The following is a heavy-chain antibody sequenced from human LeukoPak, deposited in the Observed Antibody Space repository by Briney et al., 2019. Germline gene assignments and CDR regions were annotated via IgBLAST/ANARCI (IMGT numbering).Heavy chain of an antibody. V-gene: IGHV1-69*05. CDR2: IIPIFGTA. J-gene: IGHJ4*02. Sequence: SVKVSCKASGGTFSSYAISWVRQAPGQGLEWMGRIIPIFGTANYAQKFQGRVTITTDESTSTAYMELSSLSSEDTAVYYCARSYYGSGSYYTSFDYWGQGTLVTVSS. CDR3: ARSYYGSGSYYTSFDY. D-gene: IGHD3-10*01. CDR1: GGTFSSYA.